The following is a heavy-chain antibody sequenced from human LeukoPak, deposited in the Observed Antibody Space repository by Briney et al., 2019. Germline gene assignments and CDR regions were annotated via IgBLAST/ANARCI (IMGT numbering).Heavy chain of an antibody. D-gene: IGHD7-27*01. CDR3: ARDNWDIYYYYGMDV. Sequence: GGSLRLSCAASGFTFSSYSMNWVRQAPGKGLEWVSSISSSSSYIYYADSVKGRFTISRDNAKNSLYLQMNSLRAEGTAVYYCARDNWDIYYYYGMDVWGQGTTVTVSS. V-gene: IGHV3-21*01. CDR1: GFTFSSYS. CDR2: ISSSSSYI. J-gene: IGHJ6*02.